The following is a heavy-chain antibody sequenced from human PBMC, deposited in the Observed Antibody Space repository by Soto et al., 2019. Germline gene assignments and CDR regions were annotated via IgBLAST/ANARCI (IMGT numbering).Heavy chain of an antibody. CDR1: GGSVSSGSYY. D-gene: IGHD6-13*01. CDR3: ARVFTGLDRIAAADPIDY. CDR2: IYYSGST. V-gene: IGHV4-61*01. J-gene: IGHJ4*02. Sequence: KSSETLSLTCTVSGGSVSSGSYYWSWIRQPPGKGLEWIGYIYYSGSTNYNPSLKSRVTISVDTSKNQFSLKLSSVTAADTAVYYCARVFTGLDRIAAADPIDYWGQGTLVTVSS.